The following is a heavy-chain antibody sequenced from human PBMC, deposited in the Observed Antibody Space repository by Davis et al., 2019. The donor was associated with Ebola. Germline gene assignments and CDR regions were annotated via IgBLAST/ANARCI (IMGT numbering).Heavy chain of an antibody. CDR1: GFTFSSYW. D-gene: IGHD6-13*01. V-gene: IGHV3-7*01. Sequence: GESLKISCAASGFTFSSYWMSWVRQAPGKGLEWVANIKQDGSEKYYVDSVKGRFTISRDNAKNSLYLQMNSLGAEDTAVYYCARDGSYSSSWYFYGMDVWGQGTTVTVSS. CDR2: IKQDGSEK. J-gene: IGHJ6*02. CDR3: ARDGSYSSSWYFYGMDV.